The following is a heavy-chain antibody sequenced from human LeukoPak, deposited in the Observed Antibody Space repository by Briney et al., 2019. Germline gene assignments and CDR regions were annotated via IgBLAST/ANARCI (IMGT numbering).Heavy chain of an antibody. Sequence: GGSLRLSCAASGFTFSSYAMSWVRQAPGKGLEWVSAISGSGGSTYYADSVKGRFTISRDNSENTLYLQMNSLRAEDTAVYYCAKDRWYYGSGSYPFDYWGQGTLVTVSS. CDR2: ISGSGGST. CDR1: GFTFSSYA. CDR3: AKDRWYYGSGSYPFDY. J-gene: IGHJ4*02. V-gene: IGHV3-23*01. D-gene: IGHD3-10*01.